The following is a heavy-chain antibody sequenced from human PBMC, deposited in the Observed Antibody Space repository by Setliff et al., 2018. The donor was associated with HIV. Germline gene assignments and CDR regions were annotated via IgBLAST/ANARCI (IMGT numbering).Heavy chain of an antibody. CDR1: GGTFDNYP. CDR3: ARVIVVVTATQLDYYYVDV. D-gene: IGHD2-21*02. V-gene: IGHV1-69*10. J-gene: IGHJ6*03. Sequence: SVKVSCKSSGGTFDNYPINWVRQAPGQGLEWMGGIIPVLDMPHYAQKFQGRVTMTADKSTNTAYMELSSLRSEDTAVYYCARVIVVVTATQLDYYYVDVWGKGTTVTVSS. CDR2: IIPVLDMP.